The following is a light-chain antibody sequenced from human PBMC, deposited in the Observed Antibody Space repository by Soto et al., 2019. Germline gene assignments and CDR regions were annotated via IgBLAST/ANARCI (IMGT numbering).Light chain of an antibody. CDR1: QSVSSSY. Sequence: PGERVTLSCRASQSVSSSYLTWYQQKPGQAPRLLIYGASTRATSIPARFSGSGSGTDFTLTISSLQPEDFAVYYCQQHYNLPAFGQGTRLEIK. CDR3: QQHYNLPA. CDR2: GAS. J-gene: IGKJ5*01. V-gene: IGKV3D-7*01.